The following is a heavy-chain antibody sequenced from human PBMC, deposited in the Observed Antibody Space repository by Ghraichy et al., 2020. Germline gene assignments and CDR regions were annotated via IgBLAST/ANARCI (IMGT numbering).Heavy chain of an antibody. CDR2: TWYTSTWYY. CDR3: ARERDNYFGF. D-gene: IGHD5-24*01. Sequence: SQTLSLTCAISGDSVSNNKAAWTWIRQSPSRGLEWLGRTWYTSTWYYDYAVSVKSRISINPDTSKNQFSLQLNSVTLEDTAMYYCARERDNYFGFWGQGTLVTVSS. J-gene: IGHJ4*02. V-gene: IGHV6-1*01. CDR1: GDSVSNNKAA.